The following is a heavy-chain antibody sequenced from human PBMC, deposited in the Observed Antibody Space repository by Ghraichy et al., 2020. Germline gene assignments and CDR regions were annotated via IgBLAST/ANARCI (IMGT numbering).Heavy chain of an antibody. J-gene: IGHJ6*03. Sequence: SETLSLTCAVYGGSFSGYYWSWIRQPPGKGLEXIGEINHSGSTNYNPSLKSRVTISVDTSKNQFSLKLSSVTAADTAVYYCARNGRYYKNYYYYYLDVWGKGTTVTVSS. CDR3: ARNGRYYKNYYYYYLDV. V-gene: IGHV4-34*01. CDR2: INHSGST. D-gene: IGHD1-26*01. CDR1: GGSFSGYY.